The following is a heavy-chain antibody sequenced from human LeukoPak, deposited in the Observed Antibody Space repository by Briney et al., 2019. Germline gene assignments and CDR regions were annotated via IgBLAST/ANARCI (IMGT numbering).Heavy chain of an antibody. V-gene: IGHV1-2*02. CDR1: GYTFTGYY. J-gene: IGHJ4*02. Sequence: GASVTVSCKASGYTFTGYYMHGVRQAPGQALEWVGWINPNRGCTNYAQKFQGRVTITRDTSIRTAYMDLSRLRSDDTAVYYCARAGIAGAGTIDYWGQGTLVTVSS. CDR3: ARAGIAGAGTIDY. CDR2: INPNRGCT. D-gene: IGHD6-19*01.